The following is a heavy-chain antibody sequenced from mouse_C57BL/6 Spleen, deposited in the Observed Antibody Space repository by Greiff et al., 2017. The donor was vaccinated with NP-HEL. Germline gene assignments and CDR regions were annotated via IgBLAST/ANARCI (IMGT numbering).Heavy chain of an antibody. CDR3: ARSYDYEAWVAY. CDR1: GYTFTSYW. J-gene: IGHJ3*01. Sequence: VQLQQSGAELVRPGSSVKLSCKASGYTFTSYWMDWVKQRPGQGLEWIGNIYPSDSETHYNQKFKDKATLTVDKSSSTAYMQLSSRTSADSAVYYCARSYDYEAWVAYWGQGTLVTVSA. CDR2: IYPSDSET. D-gene: IGHD2-4*01. V-gene: IGHV1-61*01.